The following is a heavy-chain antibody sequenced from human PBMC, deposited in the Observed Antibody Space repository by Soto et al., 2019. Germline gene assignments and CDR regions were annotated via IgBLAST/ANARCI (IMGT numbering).Heavy chain of an antibody. CDR2: INRASIYI. V-gene: IGHV3-21*01. Sequence: PXGSLGISWVACGCTFRTYAQDWVRQAPGKGLEWVSSINRASIYIYYADSVRGRFTISRDNAKNALYLQMDSLGVEDTALYYWARRTVTTYHYFDYWGQGSLVTVS. CDR3: ARRTVTTYHYFDY. D-gene: IGHD4-17*01. J-gene: IGHJ4*02. CDR1: GCTFRTYA.